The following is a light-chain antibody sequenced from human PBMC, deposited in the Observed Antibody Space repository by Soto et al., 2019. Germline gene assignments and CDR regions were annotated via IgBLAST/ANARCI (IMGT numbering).Light chain of an antibody. CDR3: QQSYNTPRT. CDR2: GAS. CDR1: QSISRN. J-gene: IGKJ1*01. V-gene: IGKV1-39*01. Sequence: DIQMTQSPSSLSASVGDRVTITCRASQSISRNLNWYQQKPGTAPKLLMFGASTLQSGVPSRFSGSGSGTDFTLTITSLQPEDFATYYCQQSYNTPRTFGQATKVDIK.